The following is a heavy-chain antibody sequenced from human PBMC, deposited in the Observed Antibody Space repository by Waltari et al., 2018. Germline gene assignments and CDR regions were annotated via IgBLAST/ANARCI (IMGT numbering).Heavy chain of an antibody. CDR2: IYYSGST. D-gene: IGHD3-10*01. V-gene: IGHV4-31*03. J-gene: IGHJ6*02. CDR3: ARDYGHQRNYYGMDV. CDR1: GGSISSGGYY. Sequence: QVQLQESGPGLVKPSQTLSLTCTVSGGSISSGGYYWSWIRQHPGKGLEWIGYIYYSGSTYYNPSLKSRVTISVDTSKNQFSLKLSSVTAADTAVYYGARDYGHQRNYYGMDVWGQGTTVTVSS.